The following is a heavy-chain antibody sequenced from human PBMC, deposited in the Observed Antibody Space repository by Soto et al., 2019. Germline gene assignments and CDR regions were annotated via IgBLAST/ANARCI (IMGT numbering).Heavy chain of an antibody. J-gene: IGHJ6*03. CDR1: GGSFSGYY. D-gene: IGHD6-6*01. Sequence: SETLSLTCAVYGGSFSGYYWSWIRQPPGKGLEWIGEINHSGSTNYNPSLKSPVTISVDTSKNQFSLKLSSVTAADTAVYYCARYSSSSGITSQYYYMDVWGKGTTVTVSS. V-gene: IGHV4-34*01. CDR2: INHSGST. CDR3: ARYSSSSGITSQYYYMDV.